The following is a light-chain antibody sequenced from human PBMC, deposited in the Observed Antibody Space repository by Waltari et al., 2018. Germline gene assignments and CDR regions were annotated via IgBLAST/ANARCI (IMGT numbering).Light chain of an antibody. Sequence: QTVVTQEHSLTVSPGGTVTLTCAASTGEVNSGYYPNWSQQKPGQAPRALIYSTSNKHSWPPARFSGSLLGGKAALTLSGVQPEDEAEYYCLLYYGGAQVFGGGTKLTVL. J-gene: IGLJ2*01. V-gene: IGLV7-43*01. CDR2: STS. CDR1: TGEVNSGYY. CDR3: LLYYGGAQV.